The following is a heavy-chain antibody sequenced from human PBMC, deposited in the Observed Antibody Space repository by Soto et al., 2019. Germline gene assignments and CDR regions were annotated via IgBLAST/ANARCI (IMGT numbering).Heavy chain of an antibody. D-gene: IGHD6-19*01. CDR1: GFTFSSYG. CDR2: ISYDGSNK. Sequence: PGGSLRLSCAASGFTFSSYGMHWVRQAPGKGLEWVAVISYDGSNKYYADSVKGRFTISRDNSKNTLYLQMNSLRAEDTAVYYCAKDYGYLAVAGFFDYWGQGTLVTVSS. CDR3: AKDYGYLAVAGFFDY. V-gene: IGHV3-30*18. J-gene: IGHJ4*02.